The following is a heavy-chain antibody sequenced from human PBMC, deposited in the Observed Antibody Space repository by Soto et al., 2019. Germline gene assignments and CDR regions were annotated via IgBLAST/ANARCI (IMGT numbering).Heavy chain of an antibody. J-gene: IGHJ4*02. CDR1: GFTFTPYT. D-gene: IGHD3-22*01. V-gene: IGHV3-23*01. CDR3: SKYHYYDSPRPPNFDS. CDR2: ISGSGDRT. Sequence: HPGGSLRLSCAASGFTFTPYTMTWVRQAPGKGLEWVSGISGSGDRTYYADSVKGRLTVSRDNSKNTLYLQMNSLRDEDTAVYYCSKYHYYDSPRPPNFDSWGQVTLVTVSS.